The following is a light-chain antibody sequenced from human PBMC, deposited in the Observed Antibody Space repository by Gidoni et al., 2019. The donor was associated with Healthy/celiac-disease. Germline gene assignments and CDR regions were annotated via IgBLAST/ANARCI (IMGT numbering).Light chain of an antibody. CDR3: QQYDNLPIT. V-gene: IGKV1-33*01. J-gene: IGKJ5*01. CDR2: DES. CDR1: QDISNY. Sequence: DIQMTQSPSSLSASVGDRVTITCQASQDISNYLNWYQQKPGKAPKLLIYDESNLEPGVPSRFSGSGSGTDFTFTISSLQPEDIATYYCQQYDNLPITFGQGTRLEIK.